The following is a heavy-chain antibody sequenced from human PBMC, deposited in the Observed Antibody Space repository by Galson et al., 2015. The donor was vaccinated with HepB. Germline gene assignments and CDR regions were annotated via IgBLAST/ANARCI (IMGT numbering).Heavy chain of an antibody. CDR1: GYSFSEVS. CDR3: TSPASYDTSGHYYFDY. Sequence: SVKVSCKVSGYSFSEVSMHWVRQAPGEGLGWLGGFDPEDGEVIYAQRFKGRVTMTEDSSKDTAYMELSSLRSEDTAIYYCTSPASYDTSGHYYFDYWGQGTLVTVSS. D-gene: IGHD3-22*01. J-gene: IGHJ4*02. V-gene: IGHV1-24*01. CDR2: FDPEDGEV.